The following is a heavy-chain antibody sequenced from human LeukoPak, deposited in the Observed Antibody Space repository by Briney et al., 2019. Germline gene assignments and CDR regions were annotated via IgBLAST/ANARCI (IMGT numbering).Heavy chain of an antibody. Sequence: PSETLSLTCTVSGGSISSYYWSWIRQPPGKGLEWIGYIYYSGSTNYNPSLKSRVTIYVDTSKNQISLKLSSVTAADTAVYYCAGASYNSSGVHWGQGTLVTVSS. D-gene: IGHD3-22*01. CDR1: GGSISSYY. V-gene: IGHV4-59*01. CDR3: AGASYNSSGVH. J-gene: IGHJ4*02. CDR2: IYYSGST.